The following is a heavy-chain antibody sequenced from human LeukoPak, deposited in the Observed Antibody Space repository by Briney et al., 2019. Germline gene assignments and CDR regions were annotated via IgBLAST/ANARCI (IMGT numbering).Heavy chain of an antibody. CDR1: GFTFSSYA. CDR3: AKDSSSGTYFDY. D-gene: IGHD1-26*01. V-gene: IGHV3-23*01. Sequence: GGSLRLSCAASGFTFSSYAMTWVRQAPGKGLEWISAVSYDITRTFYADSVKGRFAISRDNSRNTLFLQMYSLRADDTAVYYCAKDSSSGTYFDYWGQGTLVTVSS. J-gene: IGHJ4*02. CDR2: VSYDITRT.